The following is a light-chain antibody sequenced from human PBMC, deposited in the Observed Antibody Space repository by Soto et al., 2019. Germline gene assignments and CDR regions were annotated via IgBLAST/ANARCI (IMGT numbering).Light chain of an antibody. CDR3: QQFNSYPLLT. V-gene: IGKV1-13*02. Sequence: AIQLTQSPSSLSASVGDRVTITCRASQGISSALAWYQQKPGKAPKLLIYDASSFESGVPSRFSGSGSGTDFTLTISSLQPEDFATYYCQQFNSYPLLTFGGGTKVEIK. J-gene: IGKJ4*01. CDR2: DAS. CDR1: QGISSA.